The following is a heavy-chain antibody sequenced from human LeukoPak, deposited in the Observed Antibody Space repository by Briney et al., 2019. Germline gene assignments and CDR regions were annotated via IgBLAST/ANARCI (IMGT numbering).Heavy chain of an antibody. CDR1: GYTFAGYF. D-gene: IGHD3-10*01. CDR3: ARDQGYGSGGYSFDY. CDR2: INPNSGGT. J-gene: IGHJ4*02. Sequence: ASVKVSCKTSGYTFAGYFVHWVRQAPGQGLEWMGWINPNSGGTNYTQNFQGRVTITRDTSITTAYMELSRLTSDDTALYYCARDQGYGSGGYSFDYWGQGTRVTVSS. V-gene: IGHV1-2*02.